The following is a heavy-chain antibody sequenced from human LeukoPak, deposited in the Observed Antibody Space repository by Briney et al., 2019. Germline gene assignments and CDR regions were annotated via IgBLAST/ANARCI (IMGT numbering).Heavy chain of an antibody. V-gene: IGHV1-69*05. CDR3: ARERYSGYDVQAPHTNWFDP. CDR2: IIPIFGTA. Sequence: GASVKVSCKASGGTFSSYAISWVRQAPGQGLEWMGGIIPIFGTANYAQKFQGRVTITTDESTSTAYMELSSLRSEDTAVYYCARERYSGYDVQAPHTNWFDPWGQGTLVTVSS. CDR1: GGTFSSYA. J-gene: IGHJ5*02. D-gene: IGHD5-12*01.